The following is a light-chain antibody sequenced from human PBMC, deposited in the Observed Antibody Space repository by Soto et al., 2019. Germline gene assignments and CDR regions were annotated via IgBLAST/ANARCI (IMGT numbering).Light chain of an antibody. J-gene: IGKJ1*01. CDR2: ATS. CDR3: LQDYSYPRT. Sequence: AIQMTQSPSSLSASVGDRVTITCRASQDFRTELGWYQQKPGNAPKLLIYATSILQSGVPSRFSGIGSGTDFTLTISSLQPEDFATYYCLQDYSYPRTFGQGTKVDIK. CDR1: QDFRTE. V-gene: IGKV1-6*01.